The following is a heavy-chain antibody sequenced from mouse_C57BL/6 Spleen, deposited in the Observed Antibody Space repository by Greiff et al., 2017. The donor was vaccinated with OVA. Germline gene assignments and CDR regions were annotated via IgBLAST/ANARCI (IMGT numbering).Heavy chain of an antibody. CDR1: GYTFTSYW. Sequence: QVQLQQPGAELVRPGTSVKLSCKASGYTFTSYWMHWVKQRPGQGLEWIGVIDPSDSYTNYNQKFKGKATLTVDTSSSTAYMQLSSLTSEDSAVYYCAREGSSPMDYWGQGTSVTVSS. CDR2: IDPSDSYT. D-gene: IGHD1-1*01. V-gene: IGHV1-59*01. J-gene: IGHJ4*01. CDR3: AREGSSPMDY.